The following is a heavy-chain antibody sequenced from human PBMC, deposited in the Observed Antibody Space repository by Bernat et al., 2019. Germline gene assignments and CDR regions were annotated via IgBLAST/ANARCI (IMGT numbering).Heavy chain of an antibody. V-gene: IGHV3-64*01. D-gene: IGHD3-22*01. Sequence: EVQLVESGGGLVQPGGSLRLSCAASGFTFSTYPMHWVRQAPGEGLDYVSSILGDGGTTWYAHSVKGRFTISRDNSKNTLYLQMGSLRADDMAVYYCARGRDSGYSFDIWGQGTVVTVSS. CDR2: ILGDGGTT. CDR1: GFTFSTYP. J-gene: IGHJ3*02. CDR3: ARGRDSGYSFDI.